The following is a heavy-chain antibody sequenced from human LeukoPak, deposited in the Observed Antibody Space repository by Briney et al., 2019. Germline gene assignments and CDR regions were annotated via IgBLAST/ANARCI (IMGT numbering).Heavy chain of an antibody. Sequence: GGSLRLSCAASGFTFSSYGMHWVRQAPGKGLEWVAFIRYDGSNEYYADSVKGRFTISRDNSKNTLYLQMNSLRAEDTAVYYCAKDRDSGYDITKYLGGQGTLVTVSS. CDR1: GFTFSSYG. CDR2: IRYDGSNE. D-gene: IGHD5-12*01. V-gene: IGHV3-30*02. J-gene: IGHJ4*02. CDR3: AKDRDSGYDITKYL.